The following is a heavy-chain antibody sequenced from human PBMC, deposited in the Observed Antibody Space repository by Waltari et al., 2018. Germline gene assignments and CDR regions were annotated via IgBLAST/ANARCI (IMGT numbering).Heavy chain of an antibody. CDR1: GFTFSRDW. Sequence: EIQVVESGGGLVQPGGSLRLSCTASGFTFSRDWMSWVRQAPGKGLEWVANIKHDGTTKCYLDSVKGRFTISRDNAQNTVYLQMNSLRVEDTALYYCARAVDVADYWGQGTLVTVSS. J-gene: IGHJ4*02. CDR3: ARAVDVADY. D-gene: IGHD5-12*01. CDR2: IKHDGTTK. V-gene: IGHV3-7*01.